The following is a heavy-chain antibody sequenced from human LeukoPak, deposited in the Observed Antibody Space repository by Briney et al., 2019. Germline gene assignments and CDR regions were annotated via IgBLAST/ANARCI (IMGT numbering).Heavy chain of an antibody. CDR1: GGSISSSSYY. V-gene: IGHV4-39*01. CDR3: ARHQVSGSGWYREGYYFDY. CDR2: IYYSGST. J-gene: IGHJ4*02. D-gene: IGHD6-19*01. Sequence: PSETLSLTCTVSGGSISSSSYYWGWIRQPPGKGLEWIGSIYYSGSTYYNPSLKSRVTISVDTSKNQFSLKLSSVTAADTAVYYCARHQVSGSGWYREGYYFDYWGQGTLVTVSS.